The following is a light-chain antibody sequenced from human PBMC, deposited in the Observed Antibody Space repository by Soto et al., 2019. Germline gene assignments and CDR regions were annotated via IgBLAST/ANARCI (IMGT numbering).Light chain of an antibody. CDR2: EVS. CDR3: SSYTTTTRL. CDR1: SSDIGSNNY. V-gene: IGLV2-14*01. J-gene: IGLJ3*02. Sequence: QSALTQPASVSWSPGQSITISCTGTSSDIGSNNYVSWFQQRPGKAPTLIIYEVSNRPSGVSTHFSGSKSDNTASLTISGLLPEDEAEYYCSSYTTTTRLFGGGTKLTVL.